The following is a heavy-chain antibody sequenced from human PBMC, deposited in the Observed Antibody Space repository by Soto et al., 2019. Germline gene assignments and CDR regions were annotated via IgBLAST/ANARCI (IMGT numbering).Heavy chain of an antibody. J-gene: IGHJ6*02. D-gene: IGHD2-2*03. CDR2: FYYSGST. V-gene: IGHV4-59*01. CDR1: GGSISSYY. Sequence: LSLTCTVSGGSISSYYWSWIRQPPGKGLEWIGYFYYSGSTNYNPSLKSRVTISVDTSKNQFSLKPSSVTAADTAVYYCARGDTGYCSSTSCYDPVYYYGMDVWGQGTTVTVSS. CDR3: ARGDTGYCSSTSCYDPVYYYGMDV.